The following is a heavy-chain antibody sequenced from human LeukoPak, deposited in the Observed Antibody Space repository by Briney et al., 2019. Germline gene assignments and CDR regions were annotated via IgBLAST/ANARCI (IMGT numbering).Heavy chain of an antibody. D-gene: IGHD3-9*01. CDR3: VPSDLVSYYFDY. CDR2: IDPSDSYT. J-gene: IGHJ4*02. CDR1: GYSFTSYW. Sequence: GESLRISCKGSGYSFTSYWISWVRQMPGKGLEWMGRIDPSDSYTNYSPSFQGHVTISADKSISTAYLQWSSLKASDTAMYYCVPSDLVSYYFDYWGQGTLVTVSA. V-gene: IGHV5-10-1*01.